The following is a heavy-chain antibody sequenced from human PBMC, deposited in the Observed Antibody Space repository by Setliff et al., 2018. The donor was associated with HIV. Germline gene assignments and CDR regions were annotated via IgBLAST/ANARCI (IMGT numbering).Heavy chain of an antibody. CDR3: ARDAGPHYGSGPPLEY. CDR2: INPSGNI. V-gene: IGHV4-4*07. CDR1: GGSISRYY. J-gene: IGHJ4*02. Sequence: PSETLSLTCTVSGGSISRYYWSWIRQPAGKGLEWIGRINPSGNINYNPSLKSRLTMSIDTSKNQFSLKLSSVTATDTAVYYCARDAGPHYGSGPPLEYWGQGIQVTVSS. D-gene: IGHD3-10*01.